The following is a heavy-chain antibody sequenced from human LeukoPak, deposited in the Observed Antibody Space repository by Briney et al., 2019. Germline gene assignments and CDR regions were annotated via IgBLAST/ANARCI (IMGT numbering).Heavy chain of an antibody. CDR3: ARAQIAARRYVDY. CDR1: GGSISSGSYY. CDR2: IYTSGST. V-gene: IGHV4-61*02. D-gene: IGHD6-6*01. J-gene: IGHJ4*02. Sequence: PSETLSLTCTVSGGSISSGSYYWRWIRQPAGKGLEWIGRIYTSGSTNCNPSLKSRVTISVDTSKNQFSLKLSSVTAADTAVYYCARAQIAARRYVDYWGQGTLVTVSS.